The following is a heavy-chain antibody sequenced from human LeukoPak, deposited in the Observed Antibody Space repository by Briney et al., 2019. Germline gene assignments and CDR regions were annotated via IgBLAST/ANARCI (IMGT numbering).Heavy chain of an antibody. CDR2: IYYSGST. D-gene: IGHD6-13*01. CDR3: ARHLSSSYSNWFDP. J-gene: IGHJ5*02. V-gene: IGHV4-59*08. CDR1: GGSISSYY. Sequence: PSETLSLTCTVSGGSISSYYWSWIRQPPGKGLECIGYIYYSGSTNYNPSLKSRVTISVDTSKNQFSLKLSSVTAADTAVYYCARHLSSSYSNWFDPWGQGTLVTVSS.